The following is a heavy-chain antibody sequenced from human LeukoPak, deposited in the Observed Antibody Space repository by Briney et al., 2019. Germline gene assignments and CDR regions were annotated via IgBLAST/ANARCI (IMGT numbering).Heavy chain of an antibody. V-gene: IGHV3-21*01. J-gene: IGHJ4*02. CDR3: ARKTVLKYSYGYDFDY. CDR2: ISSSSSYI. D-gene: IGHD5-18*01. CDR1: GFTFSSYS. Sequence: GGSLRLSCAASGFTFSSYSMNWVRQAPGKGLEWVSSISSSSSYIYYADSVKGRFTMSRDNAKNSLYLQMNSLRAEDTAVYYCARKTVLKYSYGYDFDYWGQGTLVTVSS.